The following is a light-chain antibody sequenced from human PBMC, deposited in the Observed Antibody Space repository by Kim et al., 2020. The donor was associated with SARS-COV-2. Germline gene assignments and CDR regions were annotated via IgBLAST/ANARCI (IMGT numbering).Light chain of an antibody. CDR1: SSDVGGYKF. CDR2: DVN. J-gene: IGLJ2*01. V-gene: IGLV2-14*03. CDR3: TSYTRSCTLV. Sequence: GQSIAISCTGTSSDVGGYKFVSWYQQHPGKAPNLLIYDVNNRPSGVSDRFSGSKSGNTASLTISGLQAEDEADYYCTSYTRSCTLVFGGGTQLTVL.